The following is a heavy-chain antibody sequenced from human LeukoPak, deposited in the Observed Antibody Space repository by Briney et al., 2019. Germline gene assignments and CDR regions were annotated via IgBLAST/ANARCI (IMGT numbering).Heavy chain of an antibody. Sequence: PGGSLRLSCAASGFTVSGNYMTWVRQAPGKGLEWVSIIYSGGSTYYADSVRGRFTISRDNSKNTLYLQMNSLRAEDTAVYYCASGPTGSSGWYYFEYWGQGTLVTVSS. CDR1: GFTVSGNY. D-gene: IGHD6-19*01. J-gene: IGHJ4*02. CDR3: ASGPTGSSGWYYFEY. CDR2: IYSGGST. V-gene: IGHV3-66*01.